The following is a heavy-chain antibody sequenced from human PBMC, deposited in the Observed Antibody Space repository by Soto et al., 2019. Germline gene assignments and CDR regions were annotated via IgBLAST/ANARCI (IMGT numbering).Heavy chain of an antibody. Sequence: QVQLVESGGGVVQPWRSLSLSCAASGFTFRSYAMHWVRQAPGKGLEWVAVISYDGSNKYYADSVKGRFSISRDNSKNTLYLQMNSLRTEDTAVYYCAREYCSGRSCYYLDYWGQGTLVTVSS. D-gene: IGHD2-15*01. V-gene: IGHV3-30-3*01. J-gene: IGHJ4*02. CDR2: ISYDGSNK. CDR1: GFTFRSYA. CDR3: AREYCSGRSCYYLDY.